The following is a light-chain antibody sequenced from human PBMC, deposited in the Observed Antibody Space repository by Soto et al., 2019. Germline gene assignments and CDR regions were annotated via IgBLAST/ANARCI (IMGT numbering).Light chain of an antibody. J-gene: IGKJ2*01. CDR3: QQRSNWLYT. CDR1: QSVSSY. Sequence: EIVLTQSPATLSLSPGESATLSCRASQSVSSYLAWYQQKPGQAPRILIYDASNRATGSPARFSGSWSGTDFSLTISSVVPEDFAVYYCQQRSNWLYTCGQGTRLEIK. CDR2: DAS. V-gene: IGKV3-11*01.